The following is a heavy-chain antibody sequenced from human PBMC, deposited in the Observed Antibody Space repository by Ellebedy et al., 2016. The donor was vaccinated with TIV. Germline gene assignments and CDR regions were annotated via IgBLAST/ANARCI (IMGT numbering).Heavy chain of an antibody. J-gene: IGHJ4*02. V-gene: IGHV3-33*08. CDR3: ARDRLGEWELIFDY. CDR2: IWYDGSNK. Sequence: PGGSLRLSCAASGFTFSSYGRHWVRQAPGKGLEWVAVIWYDGSNKYYADSVKGRFTISRDNSKNTLYLQMNSLRAEDTAVYYCARDRLGEWELIFDYWGQGTLVTVSS. D-gene: IGHD1-26*01. CDR1: GFTFSSYG.